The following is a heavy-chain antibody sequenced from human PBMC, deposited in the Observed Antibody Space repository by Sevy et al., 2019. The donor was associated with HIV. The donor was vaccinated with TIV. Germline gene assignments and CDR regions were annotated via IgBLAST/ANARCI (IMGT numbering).Heavy chain of an antibody. D-gene: IGHD1-26*01. V-gene: IGHV4-59*01. CDR2: IYYRGST. CDR3: AREVGPIDY. Sequence: SESLSLTCTVSGGSISSYYWSWIRQPPGKGLEWIGYIYYRGSTNYNPSLKSRVTISVDTSKNQFSLKLSSVTAADTAVYYCAREVGPIDYWGQGTLVTVSS. CDR1: GGSISSYY. J-gene: IGHJ4*02.